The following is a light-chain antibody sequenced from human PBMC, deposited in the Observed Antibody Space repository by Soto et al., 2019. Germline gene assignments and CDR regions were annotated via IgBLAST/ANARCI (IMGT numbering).Light chain of an antibody. CDR2: NNN. Sequence: QAVVTQPPSASGTPGQRVTISCTGGSSNIGRNSVSWYQQAPGTAPKLIIFNNNERPSGIPGRFSGSKSGASASLANVGLQSEDEADYFCASWDDNLNGPLLFGGGTKLTVL. V-gene: IGLV1-44*01. J-gene: IGLJ2*01. CDR3: ASWDDNLNGPLL. CDR1: SSNIGRNS.